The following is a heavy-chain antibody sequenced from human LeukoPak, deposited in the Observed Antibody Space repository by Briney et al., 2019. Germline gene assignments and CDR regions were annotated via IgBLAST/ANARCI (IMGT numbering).Heavy chain of an antibody. V-gene: IGHV4-30-2*01. CDR3: ARGDDYGGNPDY. CDR2: IYHSGST. D-gene: IGHD4-23*01. J-gene: IGHJ4*02. Sequence: PSETLSLTCAVSGGSISSGGYSWSWIRQPPGKGLEWIGYIYHSGSTYYNPSLKSRVTISVDRSKNQFSLKLSSVTAADTAVYYCARGDDYGGNPDYWGQGTLVTVSS. CDR1: GGSISSGGYS.